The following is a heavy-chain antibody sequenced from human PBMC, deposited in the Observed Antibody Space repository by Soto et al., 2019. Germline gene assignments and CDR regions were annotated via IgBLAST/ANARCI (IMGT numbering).Heavy chain of an antibody. CDR3: ARVAKRSSNDAFDI. CDR1: GYSISSGYY. J-gene: IGHJ3*02. CDR2: IYDSGSS. Sequence: KPSETLSLTCAVSGYSISSGYYWSWIRQPPGKGLEWIGYIYDSGSSNYNPSLKSRVIISIDTSKNLFSLKLSSVTAADTAVYYCARVAKRSSNDAFDIWGQGTMVTVSS. D-gene: IGHD6-13*01. V-gene: IGHV4-61*01.